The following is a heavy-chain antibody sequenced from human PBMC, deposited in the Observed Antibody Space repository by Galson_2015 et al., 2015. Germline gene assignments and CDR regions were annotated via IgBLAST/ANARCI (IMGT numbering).Heavy chain of an antibody. CDR2: IGTAGDT. V-gene: IGHV3-13*01. CDR3: ARGTYSSGWYGSLGYYGMDV. CDR1: GFTFSSYD. D-gene: IGHD6-19*01. J-gene: IGHJ6*02. Sequence: SLRLSCAASGFTFSSYDMHWVRQATGKGLEWVSAIGTAGDTYYPGSVKGRFTISRENAKNSLYLQMNSLRAGDTAVYYCARGTYSSGWYGSLGYYGMDVWGQGTTVTVSS.